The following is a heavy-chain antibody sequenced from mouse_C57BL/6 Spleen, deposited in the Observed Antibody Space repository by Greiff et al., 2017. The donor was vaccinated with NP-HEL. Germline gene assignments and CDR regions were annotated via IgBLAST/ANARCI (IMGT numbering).Heavy chain of an antibody. CDR2: ISDGGSYT. V-gene: IGHV5-4*03. Sequence: EVKLVESGGGLVKPGGSLKLSCAASGFTFSSYAMSWVRQTPEKRLEWVATISDGGSYTYYPDNVKGRFTISRDNAKNNLYLQMSHLKSEDTAMYYCARGLRFDYWGQGTTLTVSS. D-gene: IGHD3-1*01. J-gene: IGHJ2*01. CDR1: GFTFSSYA. CDR3: ARGLRFDY.